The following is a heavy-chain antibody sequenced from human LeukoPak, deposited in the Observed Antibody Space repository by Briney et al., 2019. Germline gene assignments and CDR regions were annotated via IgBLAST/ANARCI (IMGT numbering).Heavy chain of an antibody. D-gene: IGHD4-17*01. Sequence: SETLSLTCAVSGGSISSGGYSWSWIRQPPGKGLEWIGYIYHSGSTYYNPSLKSRVTISVDTSKNQFSLKLSSVTAADTAVYYCARDNYGDYPDSYNWFDPWGQGTLVTVSS. J-gene: IGHJ5*02. CDR1: GGSISSGGYS. V-gene: IGHV4-30-2*01. CDR2: IYHSGST. CDR3: ARDNYGDYPDSYNWFDP.